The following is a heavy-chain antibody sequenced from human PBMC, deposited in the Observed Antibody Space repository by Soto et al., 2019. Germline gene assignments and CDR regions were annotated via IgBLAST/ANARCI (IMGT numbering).Heavy chain of an antibody. V-gene: IGHV1-69*01. CDR3: ARSQGSSTTLELYYYYYYGMDV. J-gene: IGHJ6*02. CDR1: GGTFGSYA. CDR2: VVPISGTA. D-gene: IGHD2-2*01. Sequence: QVQLVQSGAEVKKPGSSVKVSCKASGGTFGSYAISWVRQAPGQGLEWMGGVVPISGTANYAQKFQGRVRIAADESTSTAYMELSCLRSEDAAVSYCARSQGSSTTLELYYYYYYGMDVWGQGTTVTVSS.